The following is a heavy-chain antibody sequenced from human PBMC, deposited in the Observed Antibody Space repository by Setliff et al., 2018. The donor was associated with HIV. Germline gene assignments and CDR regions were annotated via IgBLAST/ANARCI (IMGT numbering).Heavy chain of an antibody. CDR1: GYTFTNYY. Sequence: ASVKVSCKASGYTFTNYYMHWVRQAPGQGLEWMGVINPSSGGTHYAQKFQGRVTMARDTSTTTVYMDLSSLTSEDTAVYFCVRDRGDATIFSWGHYFDYWGPGTQVTVTS. V-gene: IGHV1-46*01. CDR2: INPSSGGT. J-gene: IGHJ4*02. CDR3: VRDRGDATIFSWGHYFDY. D-gene: IGHD3-3*01.